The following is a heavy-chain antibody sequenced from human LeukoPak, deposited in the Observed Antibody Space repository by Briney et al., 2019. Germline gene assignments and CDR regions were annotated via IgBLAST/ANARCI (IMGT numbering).Heavy chain of an antibody. CDR1: GFTFSSYG. V-gene: IGHV3-30*18. J-gene: IGHJ4*02. CDR2: ISYDGSNK. Sequence: GRSLRLSCAASGFTFSSYGIHWVRQAPGKGLEWVAVISYDGSNKYYADSVNGRFTISRDNSKNTLYLQMNSLRAEDTAVYYCAKNGGYFYGYRYYFDYWGQGTLVTVSS. D-gene: IGHD5-18*01. CDR3: AKNGGYFYGYRYYFDY.